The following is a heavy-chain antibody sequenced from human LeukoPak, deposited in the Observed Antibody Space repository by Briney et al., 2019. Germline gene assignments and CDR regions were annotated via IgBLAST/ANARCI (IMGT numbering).Heavy chain of an antibody. CDR2: TYYRSKWYN. CDR1: GCSVSSNSAS. D-gene: IGHD6-6*01. Sequence: SQTLSLTCAISGCSVSSNSASWNGMRQSPSRGLEWLGRTYYRSKWYNDYAVSVKSRITINPDTSKNQFSLQLNSATPEDTAVYYCTRGSAFDCWGQGTLVTVSS. J-gene: IGHJ4*02. CDR3: TRGSAFDC. V-gene: IGHV6-1*01.